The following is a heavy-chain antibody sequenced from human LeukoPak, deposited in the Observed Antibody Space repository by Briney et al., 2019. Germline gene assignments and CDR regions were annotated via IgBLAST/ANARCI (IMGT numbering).Heavy chain of an antibody. Sequence: PSQTLSLTCTVSGGSISSGSYYWSWIRQPAGKGLEWIGRIYISGITKYNPSLKRRVTISEDTSKNQFSLKLSSVTAADTAVYYCARGLWFGDENPPYFDYWGQGTLVTVSS. CDR3: ARGLWFGDENPPYFDY. CDR1: GGSISSGSYY. D-gene: IGHD3-10*01. J-gene: IGHJ4*02. CDR2: IYISGIT. V-gene: IGHV4-61*02.